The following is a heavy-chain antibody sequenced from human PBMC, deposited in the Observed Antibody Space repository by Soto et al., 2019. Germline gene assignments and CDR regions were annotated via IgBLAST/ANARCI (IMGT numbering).Heavy chain of an antibody. V-gene: IGHV3-7*03. J-gene: IGHJ5*02. Sequence: GGSLRLSCAASGFTFSSYWMSWVRQAPGKGLEWVANIKQDGSEKYYVDSVKGRFTISRDNAKNSLYLQVNSLRAEDTAVYYCARVPVVRVAVAGVNWFDPWGQGTLVTVSS. CDR3: ARVPVVRVAVAGVNWFDP. D-gene: IGHD6-19*01. CDR2: IKQDGSEK. CDR1: GFTFSSYW.